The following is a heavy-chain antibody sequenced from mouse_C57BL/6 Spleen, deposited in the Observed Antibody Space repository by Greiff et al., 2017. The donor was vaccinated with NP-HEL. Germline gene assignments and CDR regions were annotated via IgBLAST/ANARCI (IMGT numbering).Heavy chain of an antibody. D-gene: IGHD1-1*01. CDR3: ARRGVVATDYFDY. J-gene: IGHJ2*01. V-gene: IGHV1-69*01. Sequence: QVQLKQPGAELVMPGASVKLSCKASGYTFTSYWMHWVKQRPGQGLEWIGEIDPSDSYTNYTQKFKGKSTLTVDKSTRTAYMQLSSLTSEDSAVEYCARRGVVATDYFDYWGQGTTLTVSS. CDR1: GYTFTSYW. CDR2: IDPSDSYT.